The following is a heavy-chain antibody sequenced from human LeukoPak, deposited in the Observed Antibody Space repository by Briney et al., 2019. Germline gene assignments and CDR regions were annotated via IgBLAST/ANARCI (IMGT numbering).Heavy chain of an antibody. V-gene: IGHV4-4*02. CDR3: ARDYFTSYYYYGMDV. Sequence: PSETLSLTCAVSGGSISSSNWWSWVRQPPGKGLEWIGYINYSGSTNYNPSLKSRVTISIDTSKNQFSLKLSSVTAADTAVYYCARDYFTSYYYYGMDVWGQGTTVTVSS. CDR2: INYSGST. J-gene: IGHJ6*02. D-gene: IGHD2/OR15-2a*01. CDR1: GGSISSSNW.